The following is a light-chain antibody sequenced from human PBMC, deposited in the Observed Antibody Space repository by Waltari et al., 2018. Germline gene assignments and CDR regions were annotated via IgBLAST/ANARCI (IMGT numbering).Light chain of an antibody. CDR2: DAS. Sequence: EIVLTQSPGTLSLSPGERAPLSCRASQSVGRSLAWYQQKPGQAPRLLIYDASRRATGIPDRFSCSGSGTDFSLTISRLEPEDFAVYYCQNYVRLPATFGQGTKVEI. V-gene: IGKV3-20*01. J-gene: IGKJ1*01. CDR3: QNYVRLPAT. CDR1: QSVGRS.